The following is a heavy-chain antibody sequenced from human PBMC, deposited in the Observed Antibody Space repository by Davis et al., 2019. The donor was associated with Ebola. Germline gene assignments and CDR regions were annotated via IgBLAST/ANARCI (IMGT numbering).Heavy chain of an antibody. V-gene: IGHV3-23*01. J-gene: IGHJ4*02. Sequence: PSETLSLTCAASGFTFNYYAMSWVRQTPGKGLEWVSAITGSGSLTGYADSVKGRFTISRDDSKNTAYLQMNSLKTEDTAVYYCAKSWVGASHNWDYWGQGTLVTVSS. CDR1: GFTFNYYA. CDR3: AKSWVGASHNWDY. CDR2: ITGSGSLT. D-gene: IGHD1-20*01.